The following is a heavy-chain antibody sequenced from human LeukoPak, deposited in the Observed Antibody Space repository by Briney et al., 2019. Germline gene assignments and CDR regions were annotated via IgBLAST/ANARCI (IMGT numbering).Heavy chain of an antibody. CDR3: ARNIITVAGLKY. D-gene: IGHD6-19*01. J-gene: IGHJ4*02. V-gene: IGHV1-2*02. CDR1: GYTFIAYY. CDR2: INPATGDT. Sequence: ASVKVSCKTSGYTFIAYYLRWVRQAPGQGLEWMGWINPATGDTYYAQEFQGRFTITRDTSISTAYMELSRLTSDDTAVYYCARNIITVAGLKYWGQGTLVTVSS.